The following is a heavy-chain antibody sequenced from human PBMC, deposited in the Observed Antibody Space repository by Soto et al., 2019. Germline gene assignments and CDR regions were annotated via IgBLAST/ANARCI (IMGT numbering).Heavy chain of an antibody. CDR1: GGSISSYY. J-gene: IGHJ1*01. V-gene: IGHV4-59*01. CDR3: AGSYYYDSSGYYLSAEYFQH. D-gene: IGHD3-22*01. Sequence: PSETLSLTCTVSGGSISSYYWSWIRQPPGKGLEWIGYIYYSGSTNYNPSLKSRVTISVDTSKNQFSLKLSSVTAADTAVYYCAGSYYYDSSGYYLSAEYFQHWGQGTLVTVSS. CDR2: IYYSGST.